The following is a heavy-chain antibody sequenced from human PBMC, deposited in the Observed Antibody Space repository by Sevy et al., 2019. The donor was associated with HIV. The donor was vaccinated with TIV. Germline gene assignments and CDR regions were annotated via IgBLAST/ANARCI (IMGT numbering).Heavy chain of an antibody. CDR2: ISDSSATI. CDR3: ASQRGGYERLYYFDS. Sequence: GGSLRLSCVASGFTYSMNWVRQAPGKGLEWASYISDSSATIHYADSVKGRFTISRDNAKNSLYLQMNTLRAEDTAVYYCASQRGGYERLYYFDSWGQRTLVTVSS. V-gene: IGHV3-48*01. J-gene: IGHJ4*02. CDR1: GFTYS. D-gene: IGHD5-12*01.